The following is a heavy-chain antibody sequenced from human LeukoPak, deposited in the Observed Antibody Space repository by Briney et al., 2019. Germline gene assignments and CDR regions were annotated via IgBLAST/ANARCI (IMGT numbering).Heavy chain of an antibody. CDR3: ARAGDYYDSSGFFDY. CDR1: GYSISSGYY. V-gene: IGHV4-38-2*02. J-gene: IGHJ4*02. D-gene: IGHD3-22*01. Sequence: SETLSLTCTVSGYSISSGYYWGWIRQPPGKGLEWIGSIYHSGGTYYNPSLKSRVTISVDTSKNQFSLKLSSVTAADTAVYYCARAGDYYDSSGFFDYWGQGTLVTVSS. CDR2: IYHSGGT.